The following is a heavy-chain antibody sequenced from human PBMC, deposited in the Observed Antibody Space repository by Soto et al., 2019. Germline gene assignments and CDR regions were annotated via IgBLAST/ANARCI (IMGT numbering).Heavy chain of an antibody. CDR3: AKDPPWTVGPLARDA. D-gene: IGHD1-26*01. Sequence: EVQLLESGGGLVQPGGSLRLSCVASGFAFSTHAMSWVRQAPGKGLEWVSTFSGSGGNIYYAESMKGRLTISRDDSKNTLYLQMNSLRVEDTAVYYCAKDPPWTVGPLARDAWGQGTTVTVSS. J-gene: IGHJ6*02. CDR1: GFAFSTHA. CDR2: FSGSGGNI. V-gene: IGHV3-23*01.